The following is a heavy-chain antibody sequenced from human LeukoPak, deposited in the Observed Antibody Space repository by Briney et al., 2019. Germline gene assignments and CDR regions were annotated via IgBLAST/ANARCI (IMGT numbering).Heavy chain of an antibody. D-gene: IGHD3-10*01. CDR3: ARGHSYTMVRGVIVDAFDI. V-gene: IGHV4-34*01. CDR1: GGSFSGYY. CDR2: XXXXGST. J-gene: IGHJ3*02. Sequence: SETLSLTCAVYGGSFSGYYWSWIRQPPGKGXXXXXXXXXXGSTNYNPSLKSRVTISVDTSKNQFSLKLSSVTAADTAVYYCARGHSYTMVRGVIVDAFDIWGQGTMVTVSS.